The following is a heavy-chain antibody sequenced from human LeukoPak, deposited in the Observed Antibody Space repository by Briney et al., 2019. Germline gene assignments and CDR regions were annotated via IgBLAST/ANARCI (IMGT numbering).Heavy chain of an antibody. CDR1: GGTFSSYA. CDR3: ARDTSTVTHWYFDL. CDR2: IIPIFGTA. J-gene: IGHJ2*01. D-gene: IGHD4-17*01. V-gene: IGHV1-69*06. Sequence: SVKVSCKASGGTFSSYAISWMRQAPGQGLEWLGGIIPIFGTANYAQKFQGRVTITADKSTSTAYMELSSLRSEDTAVYYCARDTSTVTHWYFDLWGRGTLVTVSS.